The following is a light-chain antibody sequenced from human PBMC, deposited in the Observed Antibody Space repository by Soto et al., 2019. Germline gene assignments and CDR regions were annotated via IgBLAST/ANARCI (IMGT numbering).Light chain of an antibody. J-gene: IGLJ1*01. CDR3: CSYTTSSTLV. CDR2: EVI. V-gene: IGLV2-14*01. CDR1: SSDVGAYSH. Sequence: QSALTQPASVSGSPGQSITISCTGTSSDVGAYSHVSWYQQHPGKAPQLIIYEVINRPSGISNRFSASKSGNTASLTISGLQAEDEADYYCCSYTTSSTLVFGTGTKVTVL.